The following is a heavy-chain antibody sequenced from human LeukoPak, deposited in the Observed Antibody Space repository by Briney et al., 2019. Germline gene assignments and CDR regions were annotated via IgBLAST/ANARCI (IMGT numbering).Heavy chain of an antibody. J-gene: IGHJ6*03. V-gene: IGHV4-38-2*01. CDR3: ASLSGSYSAYYMDV. CDR2: IYHSGST. CDR1: GYSISSGYY. Sequence: SETLSLTCAVSGYSISSGYYWGWIRQPPGKGLEWIASIYHSGSTYYNPSLKSRVTISVDTPKNQFSLRLSSVTAADTAVYYCASLSGSYSAYYMDVWGKGTTVTVSS. D-gene: IGHD1-26*01.